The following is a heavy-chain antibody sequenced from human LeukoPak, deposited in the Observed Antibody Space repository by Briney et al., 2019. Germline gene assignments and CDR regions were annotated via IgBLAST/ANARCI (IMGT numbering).Heavy chain of an antibody. J-gene: IGHJ4*02. CDR3: ARDPVRYSGYGTYFDY. V-gene: IGHV3-48*04. CDR1: GFTFSSYG. CDR2: ISSSGSSI. Sequence: HPGGSLRLSCAASGFTFSSYGMSWVRQAPGKGLEWVSYISSSGSSIYYADSVKGRFTISRDNAKNLLYLQMNSLRAEDTAVYYCARDPVRYSGYGTYFDYWGQGTLVTVSS. D-gene: IGHD5-12*01.